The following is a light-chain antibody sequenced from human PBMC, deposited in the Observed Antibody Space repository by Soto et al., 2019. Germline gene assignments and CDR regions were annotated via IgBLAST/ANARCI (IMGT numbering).Light chain of an antibody. CDR1: QSVSIN. V-gene: IGKV3-15*01. CDR2: GAS. CDR3: QHYNNWPPWT. J-gene: IGKJ1*01. Sequence: EIVMTQSPATLSVSPGERATLSCRASQSVSINLAWYQQKPGQAPRLLIYGASTRAPGIPARFSGSGSGTEVTLTISSLQSEDFAVYYCQHYNNWPPWTFGQGTKVEIK.